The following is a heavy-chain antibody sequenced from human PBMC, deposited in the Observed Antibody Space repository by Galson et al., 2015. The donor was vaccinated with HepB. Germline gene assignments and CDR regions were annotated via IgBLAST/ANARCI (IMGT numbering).Heavy chain of an antibody. V-gene: IGHV3-15*01. CDR3: TTSPKTTRKRYYYYYYYMDV. CDR2: IKSKTDGGTT. CDR1: GFTFSNAW. J-gene: IGHJ6*03. D-gene: IGHD4-11*01. Sequence: SLRLSCAASGFTFSNAWMSRVRQAPGKGLEWVGRIKSKTDGGTTDYAAPVKGRFTISRDDSKNTPYLQMNSLKTEDTAVYYCTTSPKTTRKRYYYYYYYMDVWGKGTTVTVSS.